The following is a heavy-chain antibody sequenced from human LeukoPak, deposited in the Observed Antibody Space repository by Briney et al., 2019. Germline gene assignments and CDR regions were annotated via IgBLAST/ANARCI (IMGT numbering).Heavy chain of an antibody. Sequence: PGGSLRLSCAASGFTVSSNYMSWVRQAPGKGLEWVSIIYSGGSTFYADSVKGRFTISRDNSKNTLYLQMSSLRAEDTAVYYCARDLGSSWYEVGDYWGQGTLVTVSS. CDR3: ARDLGSSWYEVGDY. V-gene: IGHV3-53*01. D-gene: IGHD6-13*01. CDR2: IYSGGST. J-gene: IGHJ4*02. CDR1: GFTVSSNY.